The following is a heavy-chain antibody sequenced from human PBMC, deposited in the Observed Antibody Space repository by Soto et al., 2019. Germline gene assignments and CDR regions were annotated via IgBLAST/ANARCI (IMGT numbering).Heavy chain of an antibody. V-gene: IGHV3-30-3*01. Sequence: RLSCAASGFTFSSYAMHWVRQAPGKGLEWVAVISYDGSNKYYADSVKGRFTISRDNSKNTLYLQMNSLRAEDTAVYYCAREVLTGYYPYYYYGMDVWGQGTTVTVSS. CDR1: GFTFSSYA. D-gene: IGHD3-9*01. CDR2: ISYDGSNK. CDR3: AREVLTGYYPYYYYGMDV. J-gene: IGHJ6*02.